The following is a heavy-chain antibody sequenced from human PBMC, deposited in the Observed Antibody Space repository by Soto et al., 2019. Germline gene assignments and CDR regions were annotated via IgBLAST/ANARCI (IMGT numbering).Heavy chain of an antibody. J-gene: IGHJ1*01. CDR2: INHSGST. Sequence: PSETLSLTCAVYGGSFSGYYWSWIRQPPGKGLGWIGEINHSGSTNYNPSLKSRVTISVDTSKNQFSLKLSSVTAADTAVYYCARVLYSSIPPGYFQHWGQGTLVTVSS. D-gene: IGHD6-13*01. CDR1: GGSFSGYY. CDR3: ARVLYSSIPPGYFQH. V-gene: IGHV4-34*01.